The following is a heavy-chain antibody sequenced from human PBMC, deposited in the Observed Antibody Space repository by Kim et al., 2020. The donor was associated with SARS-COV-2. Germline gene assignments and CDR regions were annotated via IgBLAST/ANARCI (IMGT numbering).Heavy chain of an antibody. V-gene: IGHV1-3*01. CDR3: AREGWGMTPEYQPLFFDY. CDR1: GYTFTSYA. Sequence: ASVKVSCKASGYTFTSYAMHWVRQAPGQRLEWMGWINAGNGNTKYSQKFQGRVTITRDTSASTAYMELSSLRSEDTAVYYCAREGWGMTPEYQPLFFDYWGQGTLVTVSS. CDR2: INAGNGNT. D-gene: IGHD2-2*01. J-gene: IGHJ4*02.